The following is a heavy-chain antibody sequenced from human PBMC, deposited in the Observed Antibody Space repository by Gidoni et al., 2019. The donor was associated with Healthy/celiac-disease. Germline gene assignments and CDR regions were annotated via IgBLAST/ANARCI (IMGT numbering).Heavy chain of an antibody. J-gene: IGHJ3*02. V-gene: IGHV2-70*15. Sequence: QVTLRESGPALVKPTQTLTLTCTFSGFSLSTSGMCVSWIRQPPGKALEWLARIDWDDDKYYSTSLKTRLTISKDTSKNQVVLTMTNMDPVDTATYYCARSIVGATVVAFDIWGQGTMVTVSS. CDR1: GFSLSTSGMC. CDR3: ARSIVGATVVAFDI. CDR2: IDWDDDK. D-gene: IGHD1-26*01.